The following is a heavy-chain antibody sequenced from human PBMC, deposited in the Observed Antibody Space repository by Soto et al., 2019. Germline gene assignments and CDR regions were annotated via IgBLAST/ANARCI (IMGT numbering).Heavy chain of an antibody. Sequence: EVQLVQSGAEVKKPGESLKISCKGSGYSFTSYWIAWMRQMPGKGLEWMGVIDPGDSDTRYSPSFQGQVTISADKSVSTAYLQWSSLKASDTAMYYCVLSSSPDYWGQGTLVTVSS. CDR1: GYSFTSYW. CDR3: VLSSSPDY. D-gene: IGHD2-15*01. V-gene: IGHV5-51*03. CDR2: IDPGDSDT. J-gene: IGHJ4*02.